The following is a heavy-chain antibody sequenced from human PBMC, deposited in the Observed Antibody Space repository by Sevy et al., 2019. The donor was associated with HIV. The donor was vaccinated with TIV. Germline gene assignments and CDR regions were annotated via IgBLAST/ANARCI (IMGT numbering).Heavy chain of an antibody. Sequence: GGSLRLSGAASGFAFSDYAMHWVRQAPGKGLEGVAAISYAGDKKYFADSGKGRFTVSKDNSKNTRYLEMNSLRAEDTAVYYCAKAHADCSGGTCYTAHYYYDMDVWGRGATVTVSS. CDR2: ISYAGDKK. CDR1: GFAFSDYA. CDR3: AKAHADCSGGTCYTAHYYYDMDV. V-gene: IGHV3-30*18. J-gene: IGHJ6*02. D-gene: IGHD2-15*01.